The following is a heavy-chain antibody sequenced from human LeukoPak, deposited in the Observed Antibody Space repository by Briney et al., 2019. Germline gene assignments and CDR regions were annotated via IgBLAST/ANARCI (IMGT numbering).Heavy chain of an antibody. CDR2: VNPNSGDT. CDR3: ARSNYYGSQSEY. CDR1: GYTLSAFD. D-gene: IGHD3-10*01. J-gene: IGHJ4*02. Sequence: ASVKVSCKASGYTLSAFDIHWVRLAPGQGPEWMGWVNPNSGDTNYAQRFRGRVTMTRDTSINTAYMELSSLRSDDTAVYYCARSNYYGSQSEYWGQGTLVAVSS. V-gene: IGHV1-2*02.